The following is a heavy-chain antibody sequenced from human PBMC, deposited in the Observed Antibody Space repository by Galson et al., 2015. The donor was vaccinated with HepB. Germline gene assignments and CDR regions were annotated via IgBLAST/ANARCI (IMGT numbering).Heavy chain of an antibody. CDR2: ISYDGSNK. CDR3: AKDLYSGSYYHY. CDR1: GFTFSSYG. D-gene: IGHD1-26*01. J-gene: IGHJ4*02. Sequence: SLRLSCAASGFTFSSYGMHWVRQAPGKGLEWVAVISYDGSNKYYADSVKGRFTISRDNSKNTLYLKMNSLRAEDTAVYYFAKDLYSGSYYHYWGQGTLVTVSS. V-gene: IGHV3-30*18.